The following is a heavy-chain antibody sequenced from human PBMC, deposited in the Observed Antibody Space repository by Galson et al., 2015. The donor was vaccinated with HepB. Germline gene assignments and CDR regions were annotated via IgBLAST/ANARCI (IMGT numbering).Heavy chain of an antibody. V-gene: IGHV1-2*06. CDR2: INPNGGGP. CDR3: ARPRIRVSTPYYYYGLDL. J-gene: IGHJ6*02. D-gene: IGHD1-14*01. Sequence: VSCKASGYTFTDYYIHWVRQVPGQGLEWMGRINPNGGGPNYAQKFQGRVIMTRDTANNTVYMEVTSLTSGDTAVYFCARPRIRVSTPYYYYGLDLWGQGTTVTVSS. CDR1: GYTFTDYY.